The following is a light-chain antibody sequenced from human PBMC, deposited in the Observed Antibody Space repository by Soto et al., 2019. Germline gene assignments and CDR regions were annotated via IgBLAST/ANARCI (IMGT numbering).Light chain of an antibody. V-gene: IGKV1-16*02. CDR1: QGINDF. Sequence: DIQMTQSPSSLSASVGDTVTITCRASQGINDFLAWFQQKPGKAPKSLISAASSLQSGVPSKFIGSGSDRDFTLTISSLQPEDSATYYCQQYHSYPVTFGGGTKVEIK. J-gene: IGKJ4*01. CDR2: AAS. CDR3: QQYHSYPVT.